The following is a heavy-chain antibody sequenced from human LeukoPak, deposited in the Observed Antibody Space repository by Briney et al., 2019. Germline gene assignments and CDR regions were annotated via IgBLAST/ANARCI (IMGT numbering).Heavy chain of an antibody. V-gene: IGHV3-11*01. CDR1: GFTFSDYH. Sequence: GGSLRLSCAASGFTFSDYHMNWIRQAPGKGLEWVSYISPRGGSMYFADSVKGRFTISRDNAGNPLFLQMNSLTAADTAVYYCAAGRDIAVAGPGGYFDYWGQGTLVTVSS. D-gene: IGHD6-19*01. J-gene: IGHJ4*02. CDR2: ISPRGGSM. CDR3: AAGRDIAVAGPGGYFDY.